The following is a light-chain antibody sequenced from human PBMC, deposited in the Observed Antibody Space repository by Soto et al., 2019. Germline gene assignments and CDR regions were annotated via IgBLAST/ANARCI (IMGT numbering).Light chain of an antibody. V-gene: IGKV1-39*01. CDR2: AAA. CDR3: QQSYSPPTVT. Sequence: DIQLTQSPSFLSASVGDRVTITCRASQSVNRFLNWYQQKPGKAHKLLIYAAASLQSGVPSRFSGSGSGTDFTLTISSLQPEDFATYYCQQSYSPPTVTFGQGTRLEIK. J-gene: IGKJ5*01. CDR1: QSVNRF.